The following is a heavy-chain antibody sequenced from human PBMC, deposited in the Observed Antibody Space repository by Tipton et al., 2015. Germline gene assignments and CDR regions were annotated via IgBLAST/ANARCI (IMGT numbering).Heavy chain of an antibody. D-gene: IGHD3-22*01. V-gene: IGHV4-4*02. CDR2: IYHSGHT. CDR3: ARYRIDSGSNFDY. CDR1: GDSISSISW. J-gene: IGHJ4*02. Sequence: SLRLSCAVSGDSISSISWWSWVRQAPGKGLEWIGEIYHSGHTSKKPSLASRVTMSVDTSKNQFSLKLSSVTAVDTAVYYCARYRIDSGSNFDYWGQGTLVTVSS.